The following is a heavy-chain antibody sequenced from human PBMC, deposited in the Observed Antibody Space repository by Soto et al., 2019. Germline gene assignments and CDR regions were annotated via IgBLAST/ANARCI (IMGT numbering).Heavy chain of an antibody. CDR1: QFTFSSFT. Sequence: QLPLVESGGGVVQPGTSLRVSCAASQFTFSSFTMHCVRQAPGKGLEWVAVISNDGRNKFYADSLKGRFTISRDNSKNTLFLQMNSLTAEDTAVYYCARGGYYTVWNGSIGTYWGQGTLVTVSS. CDR2: ISNDGRNK. J-gene: IGHJ4*02. D-gene: IGHD3-3*01. CDR3: ARGGYYTVWNGSIGTY. V-gene: IGHV3-30-3*01.